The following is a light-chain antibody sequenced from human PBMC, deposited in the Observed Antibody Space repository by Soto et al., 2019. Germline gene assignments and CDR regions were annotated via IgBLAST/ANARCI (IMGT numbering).Light chain of an antibody. CDR1: SSDVGAFNY. CDR2: DVS. Sequence: QSALTQPASVSGSPGQAITISCSGTSSDVGAFNYVSWYQQHPGKAPKLMIYDVSNRPSGVSNRFSGSKSGNTASLTISGLRAEDEADYYCNSFTGTSALILFGGGTKLTVL. J-gene: IGLJ2*01. V-gene: IGLV2-14*03. CDR3: NSFTGTSALIL.